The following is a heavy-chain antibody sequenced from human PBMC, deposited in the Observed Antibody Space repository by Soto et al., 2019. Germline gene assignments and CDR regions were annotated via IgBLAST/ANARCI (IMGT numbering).Heavy chain of an antibody. CDR1: GGTFSSYA. Sequence: ASVKVSCKASGGTFSSYAISWVRQAPGQGLEWMGGIIPIFGTANYAQKFQGRVTITADESTSTAYMELSSLRSEDTAVYYCARDPRGWFRAFDIWGQGTMVTVPS. J-gene: IGHJ3*02. D-gene: IGHD2-15*01. V-gene: IGHV1-69*13. CDR2: IIPIFGTA. CDR3: ARDPRGWFRAFDI.